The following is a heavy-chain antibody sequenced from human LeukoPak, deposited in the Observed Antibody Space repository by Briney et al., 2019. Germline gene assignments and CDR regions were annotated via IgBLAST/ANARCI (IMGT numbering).Heavy chain of an antibody. CDR1: GFTFSSYA. V-gene: IGHV3-23*01. D-gene: IGHD2-15*01. J-gene: IGHJ4*02. CDR3: VKGLISGVAGLTPLFDN. CDR2: IGSGGDTT. Sequence: PGGSLRPSCAASGFTFSSYAMSWVRQAPGKGLEWVSTIGSGGDTTDYADSVKGRFAISRDNSKNTLYLQMNTLGAEDTALYYCVKGLISGVAGLTPLFDNWGQGTLVTVSS.